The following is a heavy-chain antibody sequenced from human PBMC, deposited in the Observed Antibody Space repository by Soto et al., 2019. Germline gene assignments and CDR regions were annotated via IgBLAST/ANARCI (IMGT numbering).Heavy chain of an antibody. V-gene: IGHV1-69*06. Sequence: SVKVSCKASGGTFSSYSISWVRQAPGQGLEWMGGIIPIFGTANYAQKFQGRVTITADKSTSTAYMELSSLRSEDTAVYYCAREGGGGYSYGTPGNWFDPWGQGTLVTVSS. D-gene: IGHD5-18*01. CDR3: AREGGGGYSYGTPGNWFDP. CDR2: IIPIFGTA. CDR1: GGTFSSYS. J-gene: IGHJ5*02.